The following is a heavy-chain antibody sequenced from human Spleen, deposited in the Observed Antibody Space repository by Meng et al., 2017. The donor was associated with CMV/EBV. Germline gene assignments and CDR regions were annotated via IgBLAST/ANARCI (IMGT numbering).Heavy chain of an antibody. V-gene: IGHV3-9*01. D-gene: IGHD2-21*02. CDR2: INWNGGST. CDR3: AKDRRGSAYYGGDYYFRYYHGIDF. J-gene: IGHJ6*02. CDR1: GCRLEDYA. Sequence: SLKISCHASGCRLEDYAMPWVRQAPGQGLEWVSGINWNGGSTGYADSVKGRFTFSRDNSRNSLFLQMDSLRAEDTAFYYCAKDRRGSAYYGGDYYFRYYHGIDFWGQGTTVTVSS.